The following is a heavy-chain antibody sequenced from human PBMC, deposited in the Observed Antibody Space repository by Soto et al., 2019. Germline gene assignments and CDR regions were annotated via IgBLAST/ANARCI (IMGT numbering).Heavy chain of an antibody. CDR2: ITNRGTHT. Sequence: GGSLRLSCTASGFSFSSYTMNWVRQAPGKGRQWVASITNRGTHTYSADSVRGRFTISRDNDKNSLYLQMNNLRAEDTATYYSARAHEVAWFDSWGLGTLVTVSS. V-gene: IGHV3-21*06. J-gene: IGHJ5*01. CDR1: GFSFSSYT. D-gene: IGHD2-15*01. CDR3: ARAHEVAWFDS.